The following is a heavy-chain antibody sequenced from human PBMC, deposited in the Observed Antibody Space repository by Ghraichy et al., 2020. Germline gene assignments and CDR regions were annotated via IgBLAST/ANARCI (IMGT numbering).Heavy chain of an antibody. CDR3: ARAAGPDAFDI. J-gene: IGHJ3*02. Sequence: GGSLRLSCAASGFTFSSYDMHWVRQATGKGLEWVSAIGTAGDTYYPGSVKGRFTISRENAKNSLYLQMNSLRAGDTAVYYCARAAGPDAFDIWGQGTMVTVSS. CDR1: GFTFSSYD. V-gene: IGHV3-13*01. CDR2: IGTAGDT.